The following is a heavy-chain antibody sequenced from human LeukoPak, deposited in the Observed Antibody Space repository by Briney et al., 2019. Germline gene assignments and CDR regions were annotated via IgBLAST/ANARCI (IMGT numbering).Heavy chain of an antibody. Sequence: SVKVSCTASVGTFSSYAISWVRQAPGQGLEWMGGIIPIFGTANYAQKFQGRVTITADESTSTAYMELSSLRSEDTAIYYCARDRGDYYDFWADPNDAFDIWGQGTMVTVSS. CDR3: ARDRGDYYDFWADPNDAFDI. D-gene: IGHD3-3*01. CDR1: VGTFSSYA. V-gene: IGHV1-69*13. J-gene: IGHJ3*02. CDR2: IIPIFGTA.